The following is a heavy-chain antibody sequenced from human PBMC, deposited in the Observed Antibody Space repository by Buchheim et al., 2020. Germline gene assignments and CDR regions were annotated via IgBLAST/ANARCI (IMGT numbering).Heavy chain of an antibody. CDR3: ARDYYYGSGSYHWFDP. J-gene: IGHJ5*02. V-gene: IGHV4-59*01. CDR1: GGSISSYY. D-gene: IGHD3-10*01. CDR2: IYYSGST. Sequence: QVQLQESGPGLVKPSETLSLTCTVSGGSISSYYWSWIRQPPGKGLEWIGYIYYSGSTHYNPSLKSRVTISVDTSKNQFSLKLSSVTAADTAVYYCARDYYYGSGSYHWFDPWGQGTL.